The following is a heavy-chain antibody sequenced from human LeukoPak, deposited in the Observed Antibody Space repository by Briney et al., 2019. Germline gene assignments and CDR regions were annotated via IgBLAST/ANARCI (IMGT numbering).Heavy chain of an antibody. CDR1: GGSISSGGYS. CDR3: ARVVAAAAFWFDP. D-gene: IGHD6-13*01. J-gene: IGHJ5*02. V-gene: IGHV4-30-2*01. Sequence: SQTLSLTCAVSGGSISSGGYSWSWIRQPPGKGLEWIGYIYHSGSTYYNPPLKSRVTISVDRSKNQFSLKLSSVTAADTAVYYCARVVAAAAFWFDPWGQGTLVTVSS. CDR2: IYHSGST.